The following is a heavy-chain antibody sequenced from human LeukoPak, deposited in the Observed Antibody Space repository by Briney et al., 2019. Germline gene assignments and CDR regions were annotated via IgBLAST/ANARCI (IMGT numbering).Heavy chain of an antibody. V-gene: IGHV3-30*03. CDR3: ARVRITIFGVVTRHKYYIDY. CDR1: GFTFSSYG. CDR2: ISYDGSNK. Sequence: GGSLRLSCAASGFTFSSYGMHWVRQAPGKGLEWVAVISYDGSNKYYADSVKGRFTISRDNSKNTLYLQMNSLRAEDTAVYYCARVRITIFGVVTRHKYYIDYWGQGTLVTVSS. J-gene: IGHJ4*02. D-gene: IGHD3-3*01.